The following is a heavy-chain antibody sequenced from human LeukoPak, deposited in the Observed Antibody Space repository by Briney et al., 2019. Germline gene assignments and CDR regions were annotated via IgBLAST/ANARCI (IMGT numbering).Heavy chain of an antibody. Sequence: GGSLRLSCAASGFTFSSYSMNWVRQAPGKGLEWVSPISSSSSYIYYADSVKGRFTISRDNAKNSLYLQMNSLRAEDTAVYYCARDLNGDIVVVPAAMAAFDIWGQGTMVTVSS. CDR3: ARDLNGDIVVVPAAMAAFDI. D-gene: IGHD2-2*01. CDR2: ISSSSSYI. CDR1: GFTFSSYS. V-gene: IGHV3-21*01. J-gene: IGHJ3*02.